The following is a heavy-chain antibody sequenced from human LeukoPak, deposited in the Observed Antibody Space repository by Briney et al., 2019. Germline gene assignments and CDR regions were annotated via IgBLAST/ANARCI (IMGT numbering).Heavy chain of an antibody. CDR3: ARARYSANDYSDY. D-gene: IGHD1-26*01. J-gene: IGHJ4*02. Sequence: AGGSLRLSCAASGFTFSNAWMSWVRQAPGKGLEWVGRIKSKTDGGTTDYAAPVKGRFTISRDDSKNTLYLQMNSLKTEDTAVYYCARARYSANDYSDYWGQGTLVTVSS. CDR1: GFTFSNAW. V-gene: IGHV3-15*01. CDR2: IKSKTDGGTT.